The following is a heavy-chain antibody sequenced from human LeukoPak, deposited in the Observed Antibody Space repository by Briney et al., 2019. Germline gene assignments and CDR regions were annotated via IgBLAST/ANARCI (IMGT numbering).Heavy chain of an antibody. J-gene: IGHJ4*02. CDR3: TRRLDE. CDR1: GFSFNNDW. D-gene: IGHD3-16*01. CDR2: INQDGSEK. Sequence: GGSLRLSCATSGFSFNNDWMDWVRQAPGKGLEWVANINQDGSEKNCLDSVEGRFTISRDSAQNSLYLQMNGLRVEDTAVYYCTRRLDEWGQGTLVTVSS. V-gene: IGHV3-7*01.